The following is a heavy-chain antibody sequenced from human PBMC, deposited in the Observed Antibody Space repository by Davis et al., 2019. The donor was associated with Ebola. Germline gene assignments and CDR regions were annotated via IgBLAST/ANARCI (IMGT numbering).Heavy chain of an antibody. V-gene: IGHV3-7*03. D-gene: IGHD5-18*01. J-gene: IGHJ6*02. CDR3: ARVDAAMVFYGMDV. Sequence: PGGSLRLSCAASGFTFSSSWMSWVRQAPGKGLEWVANIKQDGSEKYYVDSVKGRFTISRDNAKNSLYLQMNSLRAEDTAVYYCARVDAAMVFYGMDVWGQGTTVTVSS. CDR1: GFTFSSSW. CDR2: IKQDGSEK.